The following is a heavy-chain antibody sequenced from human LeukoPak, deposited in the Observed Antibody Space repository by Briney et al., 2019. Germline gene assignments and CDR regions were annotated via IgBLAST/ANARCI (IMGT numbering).Heavy chain of an antibody. CDR2: IYYSGST. CDR3: AREDIRDAFDI. V-gene: IGHV4-30-4*08. J-gene: IGHJ3*02. D-gene: IGHD2-15*01. Sequence: SETLSLTCTVSGGSISSGDYYWSWIRQPPGKGLEWIGYIYYSGSTYYNPSLKSRVTISVDTSKNQFSLKLSSVTAADTAVYYCAREDIRDAFDIWGQGTMVTVSS. CDR1: GGSISSGDYY.